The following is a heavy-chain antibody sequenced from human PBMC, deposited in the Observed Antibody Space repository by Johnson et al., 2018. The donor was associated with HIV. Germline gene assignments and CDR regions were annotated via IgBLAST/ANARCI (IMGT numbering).Heavy chain of an antibody. D-gene: IGHD6-13*01. V-gene: IGHV3-30*04. CDR1: GFTFSSYA. Sequence: QVQLVESGGGVVQPGRSLRLSCAASGFTFSSYAMHWVRQAPGKGLAWVAVISYDGSHTYYADSVKGRFTISRDNSKHKLYLQMNSLRAEDKAVYYCAREMAIAAAGHDAFDIWGQGTMVTISS. CDR2: ISYDGSHT. J-gene: IGHJ3*02. CDR3: AREMAIAAAGHDAFDI.